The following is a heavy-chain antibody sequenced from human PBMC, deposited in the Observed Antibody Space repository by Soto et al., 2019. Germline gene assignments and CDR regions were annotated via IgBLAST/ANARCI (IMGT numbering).Heavy chain of an antibody. CDR3: GRGRSGQIVVFY. CDR2: IGPESGAT. J-gene: IGHJ4*02. V-gene: IGHV1-2*02. Sequence: ASVKVSCKASGYAFTGHYIHWVRQAPEQGPEWMGEIGPESGATRYAQKFQGRVTMTRDMSITTVYMELNNLSPDDTAVYYCGRGRSGQIVVFYWGQGTPVTVSS. CDR1: GYAFTGHY. D-gene: IGHD1-26*01.